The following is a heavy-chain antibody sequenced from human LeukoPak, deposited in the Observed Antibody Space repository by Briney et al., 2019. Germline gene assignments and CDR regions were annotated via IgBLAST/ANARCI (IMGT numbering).Heavy chain of an antibody. CDR3: ARHGLSGYEYDYYYGMDV. D-gene: IGHD5-12*01. CDR1: GGSISSYY. V-gene: IGHV4-59*08. Sequence: KPSETLSLTCTVSGGSISSYYWSWIRQPPGKGLEWSGYIYNSGSTNYNPSLKSRVTISVDTSKNQFSLKLSSVTAADTAVYYCARHGLSGYEYDYYYGMDVWGQGTTVTVSS. J-gene: IGHJ6*02. CDR2: IYNSGST.